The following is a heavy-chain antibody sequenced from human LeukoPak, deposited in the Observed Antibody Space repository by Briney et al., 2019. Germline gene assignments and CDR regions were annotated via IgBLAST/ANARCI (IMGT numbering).Heavy chain of an antibody. V-gene: IGHV5-51*01. CDR3: ARLRGITIFGVVIDYFDY. Sequence: GGSLRLSCKGSGYSFTSYWIGWVRQMPGKGLEWMGIIYPGDSDTRYSPSFQGQVTISADKSISTAYPQWSSLKASDTAMYYCARLRGITIFGVVIDYFDYWGQGTLVTVSS. J-gene: IGHJ4*02. D-gene: IGHD3-3*01. CDR1: GYSFTSYW. CDR2: IYPGDSDT.